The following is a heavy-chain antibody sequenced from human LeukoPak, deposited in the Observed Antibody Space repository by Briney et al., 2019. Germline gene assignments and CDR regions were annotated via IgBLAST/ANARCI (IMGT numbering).Heavy chain of an antibody. V-gene: IGHV4-34*01. Sequence: SETLSLTCAVYGGSFSGYYWSWIRQPPGKGLEWIGEINHSGSTNYNPSLKSRVTISVDTSKNQFSLKLSSVTAADTAVYYCARGRGYGGNHYFDYWGQGTLVTVSS. CDR1: GGSFSGYY. CDR3: ARGRGYGGNHYFDY. D-gene: IGHD4-23*01. CDR2: INHSGST. J-gene: IGHJ4*02.